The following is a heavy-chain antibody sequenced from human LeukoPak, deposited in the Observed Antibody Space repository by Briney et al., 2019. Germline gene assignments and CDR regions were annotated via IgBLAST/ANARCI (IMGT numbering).Heavy chain of an antibody. D-gene: IGHD2-21*01. J-gene: IGHJ4*02. V-gene: IGHV5-51*01. CDR1: GYTFSKYW. CDR2: IYPGESDI. Sequence: GESLKISCKASGYTFSKYWIGWVRQMPGKGLEWMGIIYPGESDIRYSPSFQGQVTISADKSISTAYLQWASLQASDTAMYYCARHAYHDDNGDYFFAYWGQGTLVTVSS. CDR3: ARHAYHDDNGDYFFAY.